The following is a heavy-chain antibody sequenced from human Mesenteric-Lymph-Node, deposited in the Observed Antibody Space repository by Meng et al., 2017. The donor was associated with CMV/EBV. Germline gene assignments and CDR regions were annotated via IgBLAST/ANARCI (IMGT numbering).Heavy chain of an antibody. CDR2: IIPIFGTA. J-gene: IGHJ4*02. V-gene: IGHV1-69*05. CDR1: GGTFSSYA. CDR3: AGGPHDYGDY. Sequence: VFCRASGGTFSSYAISWVRQAPGQGLEWMGGIIPIFGTANYAQKFQGRVTITTDESTSTAYMELSSLRSEDTAVYYCAGGPHDYGDYWGQGTLVTVSS.